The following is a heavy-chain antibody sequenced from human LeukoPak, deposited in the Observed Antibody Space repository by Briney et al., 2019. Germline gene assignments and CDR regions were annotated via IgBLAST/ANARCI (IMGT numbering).Heavy chain of an antibody. CDR3: ARDRAELGASFDY. CDR2: ISWNSDTI. J-gene: IGHJ4*02. D-gene: IGHD7-27*01. CDR1: GFTFDDYA. V-gene: IGHV3-9*01. Sequence: GGSLRLSCAASGFTFDDYAMHWVRQAPGKGLEWVSGISWNSDTIGYADSVKGRFTISRDNSKNTLYLQMNSLRAEDTAVYYCARDRAELGASFDYWGQGTLVTVSS.